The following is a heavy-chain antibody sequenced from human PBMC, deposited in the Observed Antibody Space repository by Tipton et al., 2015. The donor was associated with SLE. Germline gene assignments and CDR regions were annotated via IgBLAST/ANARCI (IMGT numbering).Heavy chain of an antibody. V-gene: IGHV4-59*12. CDR2: IYYSGNT. D-gene: IGHD3-3*02. CDR3: AREGVHFWSGSSYYYYYYMDV. Sequence: TLSLTCIVSGGSISGYYWSWIRQPPGKGLEWLGYIYYSGNTNYNPSLKSRVTISVDTSKNQFSLKLSSVTAADTAVYYCAREGVHFWSGSSYYYYYYMDVWGKGTTVTVSS. CDR1: GGSISGYY. J-gene: IGHJ6*03.